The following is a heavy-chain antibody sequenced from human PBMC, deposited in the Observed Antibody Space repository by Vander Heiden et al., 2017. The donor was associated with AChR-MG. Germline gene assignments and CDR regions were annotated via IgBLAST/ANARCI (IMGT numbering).Heavy chain of an antibody. J-gene: IGHJ4*02. Sequence: EVQLLESGGGLVQPGGSLRLSCAASGFTFSTSVMSWVRRVPGKGLEWVSVIRGSGENTNYASSVRGRFSISRDTSKNTVYLQMNSLRAEDAAVYYCAKEGNSGSYYFDFWGQGTLVTVSS. V-gene: IGHV3-23*01. CDR1: GFTFSTSV. CDR2: IRGSGENT. CDR3: AKEGNSGSYYFDF. D-gene: IGHD1-26*01.